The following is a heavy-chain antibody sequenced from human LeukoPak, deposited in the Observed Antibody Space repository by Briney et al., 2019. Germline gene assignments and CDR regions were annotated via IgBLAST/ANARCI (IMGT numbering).Heavy chain of an antibody. D-gene: IGHD3-22*01. CDR2: INPSGGST. V-gene: IGHV1-46*01. J-gene: IGHJ4*02. CDR3: ARYYYDSSGYLFDY. CDR1: GYTFTSYG. Sequence: ASVKVSCKASGYTFTSYGISWVRRAPGQGLEWMGIINPSGGSTSYAQKFQGRVTMTRDMFTSTVYMELSSLRSEDTAVYYCARYYYDSSGYLFDYWGQGTLVTVSS.